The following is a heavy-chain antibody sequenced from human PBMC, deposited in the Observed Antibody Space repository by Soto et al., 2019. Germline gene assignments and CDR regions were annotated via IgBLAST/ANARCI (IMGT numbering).Heavy chain of an antibody. V-gene: IGHV1-8*01. CDR2: MNPNSGNT. J-gene: IGHJ6*02. Sequence: QVQLVQSGAEVKKPGASVKVSCKASGYTFTSYDINWVRQATGQGLEWMGWMNPNSGNTGYAQKFQGRVTMTRNTSISTAYMELSSLRSEDTAVYYCARGIVRIQVLQQGMDVWGQGTTVTVSS. CDR1: GYTFTSYD. CDR3: ARGIVRIQVLQQGMDV. D-gene: IGHD5-18*01.